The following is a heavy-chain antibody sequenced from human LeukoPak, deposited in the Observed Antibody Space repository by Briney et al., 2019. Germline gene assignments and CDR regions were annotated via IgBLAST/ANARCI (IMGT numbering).Heavy chain of an antibody. V-gene: IGHV3-11*01. CDR2: ISSSGSTI. J-gene: IGHJ3*02. D-gene: IGHD3-3*01. CDR3: AADPHRAWYYDFWSGYYTDAFDI. CDR1: GFTFSDYY. Sequence: GGSLRLSCAASGFTFSDYYMSWIRQAPGKGLEWVSYISSSGSTIYYADSVKGRFTISRDNAKNSLYLQMNSLRSEDTAVYYCAADPHRAWYYDFWSGYYTDAFDIWGQGTMVTVSS.